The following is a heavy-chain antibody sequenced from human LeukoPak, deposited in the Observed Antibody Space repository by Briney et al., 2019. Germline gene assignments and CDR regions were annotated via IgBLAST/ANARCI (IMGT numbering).Heavy chain of an antibody. J-gene: IGHJ3*02. CDR2: IYYSGST. CDR1: GGSISSYY. CDR3: ARSDYYDSISKAFDI. D-gene: IGHD3-22*01. Sequence: PSETLSLTCTVSGGSISSYYWSWIRQPPGKGLDWIGYIYYSGSTNYNPSLKSRVTISVDTSKNQFSLKLSSVTAADTAVYYCARSDYYDSISKAFDIWGQGTMVTVSS. V-gene: IGHV4-59*01.